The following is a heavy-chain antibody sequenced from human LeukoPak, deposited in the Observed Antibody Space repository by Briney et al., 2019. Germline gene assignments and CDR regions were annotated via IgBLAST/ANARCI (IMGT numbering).Heavy chain of an antibody. CDR3: ARDTAMVPDYYYGMDV. Sequence: PSETLSLACTVSGGSISSSSYYWGWIRQPPGKGLEWIGSIYYSGSTYYNPSLKSRVTISVDTSKNQFSLKLSSVTAADTAVYYCARDTAMVPDYYYGMDVWGQGTTVTVSS. D-gene: IGHD5-18*01. V-gene: IGHV4-39*07. CDR2: IYYSGST. J-gene: IGHJ6*02. CDR1: GGSISSSSYY.